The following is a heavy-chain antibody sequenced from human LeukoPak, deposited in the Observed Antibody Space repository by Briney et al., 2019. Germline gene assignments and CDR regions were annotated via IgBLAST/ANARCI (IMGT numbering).Heavy chain of an antibody. Sequence: SETLSLTCAVSGYSISSGYYWGWIRQPPGKGLEWIGSIYHSGSTYYNPSLKSRVTISVDTSKNQLSLKLSSATAADTAVYYCASLGYCSSTSCYYFDYWGQGTLVTVSS. D-gene: IGHD2-2*01. CDR2: IYHSGST. J-gene: IGHJ4*02. CDR1: GYSISSGYY. V-gene: IGHV4-38-2*01. CDR3: ASLGYCSSTSCYYFDY.